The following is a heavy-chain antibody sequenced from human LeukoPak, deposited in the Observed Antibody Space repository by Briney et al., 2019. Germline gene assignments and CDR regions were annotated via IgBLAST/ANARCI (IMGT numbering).Heavy chain of an antibody. J-gene: IGHJ4*02. D-gene: IGHD1-26*01. CDR3: ARLNSGRYAAEYYFDY. CDR1: GGTFSSYA. Sequence: ASVKVSCKASGGTFSSYAISWVRQAPGQGLEWMGGIIPIFGTANYAQKFQGRVTITADESTSTAYMELSSLRSEDTAVYYCARLNSGRYAAEYYFDYWGQGTLVTVSS. CDR2: IIPIFGTA. V-gene: IGHV1-69*13.